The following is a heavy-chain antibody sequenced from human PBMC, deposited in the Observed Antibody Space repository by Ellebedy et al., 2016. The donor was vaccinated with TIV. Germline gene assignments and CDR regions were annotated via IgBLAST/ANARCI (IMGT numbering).Heavy chain of an antibody. CDR1: GFTFSYYA. Sequence: SLKISCAASGFTFSYYAMHWVRQAPGKGLEWVALLSYDGSNIYYADSVKGRFTISRDNSKNTLSLQMNSLRAEDTAVYYCARDQDRNYPGTYFDYWGQGTLVTVYS. J-gene: IGHJ4*02. V-gene: IGHV3-30-3*01. D-gene: IGHD4-11*01. CDR2: LSYDGSNI. CDR3: ARDQDRNYPGTYFDY.